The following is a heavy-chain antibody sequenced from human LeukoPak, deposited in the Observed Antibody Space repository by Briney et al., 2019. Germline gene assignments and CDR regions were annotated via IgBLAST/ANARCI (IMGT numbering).Heavy chain of an antibody. V-gene: IGHV3-53*01. Sequence: GGSLRLSCAASGFTVSSNYMSWVRQAPGKGLEWVSVIYSGGSTYYADSVKGRFTISRDNSKNTLYLQMNSLRAEDTAVYYCARGDPPTGYSSGWYYLFDYWGQGTLVTVSS. CDR3: ARGDPPTGYSSGWYYLFDY. CDR2: IYSGGST. CDR1: GFTVSSNY. J-gene: IGHJ4*02. D-gene: IGHD6-19*01.